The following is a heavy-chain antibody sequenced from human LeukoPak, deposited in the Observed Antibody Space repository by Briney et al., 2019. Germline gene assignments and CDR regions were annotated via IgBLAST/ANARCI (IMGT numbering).Heavy chain of an antibody. CDR1: GYSISSGYY. CDR2: IYHSGST. Sequence: SETLSLTCTVSGYSISSGYYWGWIRQPPGKGLEWIGSIYHSGSTYYNPSLKSRVTISVDTSKNQFSLKLSSVTAADTAVYYCARQSIRDSSGAPFDYWGQGTLVTVSS. V-gene: IGHV4-38-2*02. J-gene: IGHJ4*02. CDR3: ARQSIRDSSGAPFDY. D-gene: IGHD3-22*01.